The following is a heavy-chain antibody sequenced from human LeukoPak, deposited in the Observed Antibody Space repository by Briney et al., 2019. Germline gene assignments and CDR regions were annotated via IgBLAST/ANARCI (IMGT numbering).Heavy chain of an antibody. CDR1: GGSISSGDYY. Sequence: SQTLSLTCTVSGGSISSGDYYWGWLRQPPGKGREWIGYIYYSGSTNYNPSHKSRVTISVDTSKNQFSLKLSSVTAADTAVYYCARDDGSGTFDYWGQGTLVTVSS. CDR3: ARDDGSGTFDY. V-gene: IGHV4-61*08. D-gene: IGHD6-19*01. J-gene: IGHJ4*02. CDR2: IYYSGST.